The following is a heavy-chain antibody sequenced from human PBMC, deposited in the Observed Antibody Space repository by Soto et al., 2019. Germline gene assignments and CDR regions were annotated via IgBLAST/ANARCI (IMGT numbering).Heavy chain of an antibody. D-gene: IGHD4-17*01. Sequence: QVQLQESGPGLVKPSGTLSLTCTVSSGSISSHNWWTWVRQTPGKGLEWIGDIHHAGGSNDNPSLKSRVSIPVDKSKNQFSLRLSSGTVADTAVYYCARKRAGSDDYGDYSPHWYFDLWGRGTLVTVSP. CDR2: IHHAGGS. J-gene: IGHJ2*01. V-gene: IGHV4-4*02. CDR1: SGSISSHNW. CDR3: ARKRAGSDDYGDYSPHWYFDL.